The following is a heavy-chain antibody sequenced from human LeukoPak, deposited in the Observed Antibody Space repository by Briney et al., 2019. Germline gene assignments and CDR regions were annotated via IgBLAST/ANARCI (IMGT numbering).Heavy chain of an antibody. CDR2: INHSGST. Sequence: PWETLSLTCAVYGGSFSGYYWSWIRQPPGKGLEWIAEINHSGSTNYNPSLKSRVTISVDTSKNQFSLKLSSMTAATTAVYCCARGGILTGYGDYWGQGILVTVTS. D-gene: IGHD3-9*01. V-gene: IGHV4-34*01. J-gene: IGHJ4*02. CDR3: ARGGILTGYGDY. CDR1: GGSFSGYY.